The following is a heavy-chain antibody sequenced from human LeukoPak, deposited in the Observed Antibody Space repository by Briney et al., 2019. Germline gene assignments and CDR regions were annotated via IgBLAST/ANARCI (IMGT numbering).Heavy chain of an antibody. CDR2: INSDGSST. D-gene: IGHD2-2*02. CDR1: GFTLSSYW. CDR3: ARDPGYCSSTSCYTPPRFDP. Sequence: PGGSLRLSCAASGFTLSSYWMHWVRQAPGKGLVWVSRINSDGSSTSYADSVKGRFTISRDDAKNTLYLQMNSLRAEDTAVYYCARDPGYCSSTSCYTPPRFDPWGQGTLVTVSS. J-gene: IGHJ5*02. V-gene: IGHV3-74*01.